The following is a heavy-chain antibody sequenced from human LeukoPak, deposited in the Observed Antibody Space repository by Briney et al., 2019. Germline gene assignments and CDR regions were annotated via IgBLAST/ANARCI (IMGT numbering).Heavy chain of an antibody. V-gene: IGHV3-23*01. D-gene: IGHD5-24*01. J-gene: IGHJ4*02. CDR2: ITGSGGST. CDR1: GFTFNNFA. CDR3: ARASFQRWLQLGGD. Sequence: GGSLRLSCATSGFTFNNFAMTWVRQAPGKGLEWVSVITGSGGSTYFADSVKGRFTISRDNSKNTVYLQMNSLRAEDTAVYYCARASFQRWLQLGGDWGQGTLVTVSS.